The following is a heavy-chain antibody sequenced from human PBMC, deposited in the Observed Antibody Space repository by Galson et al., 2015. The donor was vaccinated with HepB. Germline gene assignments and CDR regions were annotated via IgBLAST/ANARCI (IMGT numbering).Heavy chain of an antibody. D-gene: IGHD2-15*01. V-gene: IGHV3-23*01. Sequence: SLRLSCAASGFTFSSYAMSWVRQAPGKGLEWVSAISGSDGSTYYADSVKGRFTISRDNSKNTLSLQMNSLRAEDTAVYYCAKAGDIVVVVAAIDNWFDPWGQGTLVTVSS. CDR2: ISGSDGST. CDR1: GFTFSSYA. J-gene: IGHJ5*02. CDR3: AKAGDIVVVVAAIDNWFDP.